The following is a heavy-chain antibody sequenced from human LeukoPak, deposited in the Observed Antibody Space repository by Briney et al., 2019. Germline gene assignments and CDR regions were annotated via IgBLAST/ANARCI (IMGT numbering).Heavy chain of an antibody. CDR1: GSTFNSFA. V-gene: IGHV3-30*02. D-gene: IGHD3-10*01. Sequence: GGSLRLSCAASGSTFNSFAMHWVRQAPGKGLEHLAFIQSDGSDKYYADSVKGRFTISRDNSMNTLYLQMNSLRAEDTAVYYCARDLGSGSQTYYFDYWGQGTLVTVSS. J-gene: IGHJ4*02. CDR2: IQSDGSDK. CDR3: ARDLGSGSQTYYFDY.